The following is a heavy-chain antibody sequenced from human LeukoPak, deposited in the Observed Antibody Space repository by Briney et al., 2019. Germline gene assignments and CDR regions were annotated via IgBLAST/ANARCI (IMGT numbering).Heavy chain of an antibody. J-gene: IGHJ6*02. CDR3: ASMATGSRYYYGMDV. CDR1: GGSFSGYY. V-gene: IGHV4-34*01. D-gene: IGHD5-12*01. CDR2: INHSGST. Sequence: SETLSLTCAVYGGSFSGYYWSWIRQPPGKGLEWIGEINHSGSTNYSPSLKSRVTISVDTSKNQFSLKLSSVTAADTAVYYCASMATGSRYYYGMDVWGQGTTVTVSS.